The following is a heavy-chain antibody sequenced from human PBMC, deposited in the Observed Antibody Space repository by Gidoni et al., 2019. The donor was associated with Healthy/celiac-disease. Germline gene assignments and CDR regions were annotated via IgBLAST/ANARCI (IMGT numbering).Heavy chain of an antibody. Sequence: QVQLVQSGAEVKKPGSSVKVSCKASGGTFSSYAISWVRQAPGQGLEWMGGIIPIFGTANYAQKFQGRVTITADESTSTAYMELSSLRSEDTAVYYCARVRVKTNRGYSYGMDYWGQGTLVTVSS. J-gene: IGHJ4*02. V-gene: IGHV1-69*01. CDR2: IIPIFGTA. CDR1: GGTFSSYA. CDR3: ARVRVKTNRGYSYGMDY. D-gene: IGHD5-18*01.